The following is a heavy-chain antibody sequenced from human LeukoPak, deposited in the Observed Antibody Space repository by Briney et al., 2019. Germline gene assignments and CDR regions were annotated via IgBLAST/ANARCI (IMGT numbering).Heavy chain of an antibody. V-gene: IGHV3-7*01. CDR3: AKKYSVSVLNAFDI. J-gene: IGHJ3*02. CDR1: GFTFSSYW. D-gene: IGHD6-6*01. CDR2: IKQDGSEK. Sequence: PGGSLRLSCAASGFTFSSYWMSWVRQAPGKGLEWVANIKQDGSEKYYADSVKGRFTISRDNAKNTLYLQMNSLRAEDTAVYYCAKKYSVSVLNAFDIWGQGTMVTVSS.